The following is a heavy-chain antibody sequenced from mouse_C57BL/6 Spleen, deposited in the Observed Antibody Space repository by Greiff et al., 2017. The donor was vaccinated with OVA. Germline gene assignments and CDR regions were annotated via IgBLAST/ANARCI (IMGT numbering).Heavy chain of an antibody. V-gene: IGHV1-80*01. J-gene: IGHJ2*01. D-gene: IGHD2-12*01. CDR3: AKYDDGNYFDY. CDR1: GYAFSSYW. CDR2: LYPGDGDT. Sequence: VQLKESGAELVKPGASVKISCKASGYAFSSYWMNWVKQRPGKGLEWIGQLYPGDGDTNYNGKFKGKATLTADKSSSTAYMQLSSLTSEDSAVYFCAKYDDGNYFDYWGQGTTLTVSS.